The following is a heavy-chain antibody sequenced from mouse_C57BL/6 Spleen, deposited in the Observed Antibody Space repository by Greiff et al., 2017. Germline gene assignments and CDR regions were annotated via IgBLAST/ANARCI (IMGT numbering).Heavy chain of an antibody. Sequence: VQLQQSGPELVKPGASVKISCKASGYSFTDYNMNWVKQSNGKSLEWIGVINPNYGTTSSNQKFKGKATLTVDQSSSTAYMQLNSLTSEDSAVYYCATGGLYPLRGFAYWGQGTLVTVSA. V-gene: IGHV1-39*01. D-gene: IGHD1-1*01. CDR3: ATGGLYPLRGFAY. CDR1: GYSFTDYN. CDR2: INPNYGTT. J-gene: IGHJ3*01.